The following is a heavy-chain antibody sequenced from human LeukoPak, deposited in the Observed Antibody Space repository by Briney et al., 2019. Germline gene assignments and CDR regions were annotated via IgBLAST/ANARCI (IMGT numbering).Heavy chain of an antibody. CDR1: GFTFSNYW. Sequence: PGGSLRLSCAASGFTFSNYWMIWVRQAPGKGLEWVGNIKQDGSEKRYADSVRCRFSISRDNAQTSLYLQMNSLRAEDTAVYYCARASDPWLQLTWGQGTLATVSS. V-gene: IGHV3-7*05. CDR2: IKQDGSEK. J-gene: IGHJ5*02. D-gene: IGHD5-24*01. CDR3: ARASDPWLQLT.